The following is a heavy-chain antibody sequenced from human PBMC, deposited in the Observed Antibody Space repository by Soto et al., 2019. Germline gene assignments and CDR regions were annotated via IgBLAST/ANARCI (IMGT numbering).Heavy chain of an antibody. Sequence: ASLKVSCKASGGTFSSYAISWVRQAPGQGLEWMGGIIPIFGTANYAQKFQGRVTITADESTSTAYMELSSLRSEDTAVYYCARDHPAAAGSYFDYWGQGTLVTVSS. J-gene: IGHJ4*02. D-gene: IGHD6-13*01. CDR3: ARDHPAAAGSYFDY. V-gene: IGHV1-69*13. CDR2: IIPIFGTA. CDR1: GGTFSSYA.